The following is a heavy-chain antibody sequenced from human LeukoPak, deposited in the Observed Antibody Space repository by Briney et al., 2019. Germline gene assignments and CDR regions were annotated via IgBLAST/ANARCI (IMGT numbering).Heavy chain of an antibody. V-gene: IGHV3-30*02. CDR1: GFTFSSYG. J-gene: IGHJ4*02. CDR3: AKNKDAGYSYGPDFDY. D-gene: IGHD5-18*01. CDR2: IRYDGSNK. Sequence: GGSLRLSCAASGFTFSSYGMHWVRQAPGKGLEWVAFIRYDGSNKYYADSVKGRFTISRDNSKNTLYLQMNSLRAEDTAVYYCAKNKDAGYSYGPDFDYWGQGTLVTVSS.